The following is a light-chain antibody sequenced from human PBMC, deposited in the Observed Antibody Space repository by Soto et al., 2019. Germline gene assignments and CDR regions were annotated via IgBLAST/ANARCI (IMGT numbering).Light chain of an antibody. CDR1: SSDVGGYSY. CDR3: CSYTSSSTYV. V-gene: IGLV2-14*01. J-gene: IGLJ1*01. CDR2: DVS. Sequence: QSVLTQPASVSGSPGQSITISCTGTSSDVGGYSYVSWYQQHPGKAPKFLIFDVSNRPSGVSNRFSGSKSGNTASLTISGLQAEDEADYYCCSYTSSSTYVFGTGTKLTVL.